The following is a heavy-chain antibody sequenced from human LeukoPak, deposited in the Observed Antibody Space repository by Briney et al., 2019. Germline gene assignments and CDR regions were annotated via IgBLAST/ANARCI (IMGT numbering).Heavy chain of an antibody. V-gene: IGHV3-48*03. Sequence: GGSLRLSCAASGFTFSSYEMNWVRQAPGKGLEWVSYISSSGSTTYYADSVKGRFTISRDNAKNSLYLQMNSLRAEDTAVYYCARAYDSSGYYLPFDYWGQGTLVTVSS. CDR2: ISSSGSTT. CDR1: GFTFSSYE. CDR3: ARAYDSSGYYLPFDY. D-gene: IGHD3-22*01. J-gene: IGHJ4*02.